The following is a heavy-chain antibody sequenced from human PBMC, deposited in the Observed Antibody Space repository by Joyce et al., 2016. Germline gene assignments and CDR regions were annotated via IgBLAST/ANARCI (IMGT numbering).Heavy chain of an antibody. D-gene: IGHD5-12*01. CDR1: GYKFNMYG. J-gene: IGHJ4*02. Sequence: QVKLVQSGAEVKKPGASVKVSCTASGYKFNMYGITWVRQAPGQGLEWMGWISALNGDTKYAQKFQARVTLTTDTSTSTAFMELERLRSDDTAVYYCTKALYSGYESDDYWGQGTLVTVSS. V-gene: IGHV1-18*01. CDR2: ISALNGDT. CDR3: TKALYSGYESDDY.